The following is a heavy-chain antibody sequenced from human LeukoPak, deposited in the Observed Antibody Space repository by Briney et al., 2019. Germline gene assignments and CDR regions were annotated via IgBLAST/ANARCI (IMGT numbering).Heavy chain of an antibody. CDR1: GFTFSNHA. Sequence: HPRRSLRLSCAAAGFTFSNHAIHWVRQAPGKGLEWEAVISYDGSNKYYADSMKGRFTISRDNSKNTVYLQMNSLRPEETAVYYCAKDRVATIKGVYYFDYWGQGTLVTVSS. V-gene: IGHV3-30*18. CDR2: ISYDGSNK. D-gene: IGHD5-12*01. CDR3: AKDRVATIKGVYYFDY. J-gene: IGHJ4*02.